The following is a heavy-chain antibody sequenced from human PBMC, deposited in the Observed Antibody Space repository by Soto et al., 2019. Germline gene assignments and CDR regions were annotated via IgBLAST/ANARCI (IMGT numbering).Heavy chain of an antibody. J-gene: IGHJ4*01. CDR2: VYYSGST. Sequence: PSETLSLTCDVSGDSISTYYWSWIRQPPGKGLEGIGYVYYSGSTLYNPSLESRVTMSIDMSKKQVSLKLTSVIAADTAVYYCARTRMIESWIDYWGHGTMVTVSS. CDR1: GDSISTYY. CDR3: ARTRMIESWIDY. V-gene: IGHV4-59*01. D-gene: IGHD2-21*01.